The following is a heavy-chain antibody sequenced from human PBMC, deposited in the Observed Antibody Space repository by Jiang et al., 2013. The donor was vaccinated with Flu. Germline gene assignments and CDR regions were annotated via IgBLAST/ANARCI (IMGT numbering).Heavy chain of an antibody. J-gene: IGHJ5*02. CDR1: YA. CDR3: AKDSIAVAGTGWFDP. CDR2: ISGSGGST. Sequence: YAMSWVRQASRKGLEWVSAISGSGGSTYYADSVKGRFTISRDNSKNTLYLQMNSLRAEDTAVYYCAKDSIAVAGTGWFDPWGQGTLVTVSS. D-gene: IGHD6-19*01. V-gene: IGHV3-23*01.